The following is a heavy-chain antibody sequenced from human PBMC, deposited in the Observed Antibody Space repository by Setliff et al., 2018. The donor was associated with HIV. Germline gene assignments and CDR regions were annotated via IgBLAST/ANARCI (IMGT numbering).Heavy chain of an antibody. CDR2: ISSSSSYV. D-gene: IGHD4-17*01. Sequence: GGSLRLSCAASGFSFRTYTMNWVRQAPGKGLGWVSSISSSSSYVYYADSVKGRFTVSRDNAKNSLSLRLNSLRVEDTAVYFCTRDLDYGDYGNAF. CDR1: GFSFRTYT. J-gene: IGHJ3*01. CDR3: TRDLDYGDYGNAF. V-gene: IGHV3-21*01.